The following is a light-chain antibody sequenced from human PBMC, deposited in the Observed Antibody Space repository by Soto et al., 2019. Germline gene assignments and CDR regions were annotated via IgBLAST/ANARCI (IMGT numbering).Light chain of an antibody. J-gene: IGLJ2*01. Sequence: QSVLTQPPSVSGAPGQRVTISCTGSSSNIGAGYDVYWFQQFPGTAPKLLIYGNSNRPSGVPDRFSGSKSGTSASLAITGLQAEDEADYYCQSYDISPRGVCGGGTQLTVL. V-gene: IGLV1-40*01. CDR3: QSYDISPRGV. CDR2: GNS. CDR1: SSNIGAGYD.